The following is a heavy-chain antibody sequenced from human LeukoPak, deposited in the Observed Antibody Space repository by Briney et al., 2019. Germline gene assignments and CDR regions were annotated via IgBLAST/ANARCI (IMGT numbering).Heavy chain of an antibody. CDR2: INPNSGDT. J-gene: IGHJ4*02. CDR3: ARSPDILTGENFDY. Sequence: ASVKVSCKASGYTFTGYYMHWVRPAPGQGLEWMGWINPNSGDTNYAQKFQGRVTMIRDTSISTAYMEVSRLRSDDTAVYYCARSPDILTGENFDYWGQGTLVTVSS. V-gene: IGHV1-2*02. CDR1: GYTFTGYY. D-gene: IGHD3-9*01.